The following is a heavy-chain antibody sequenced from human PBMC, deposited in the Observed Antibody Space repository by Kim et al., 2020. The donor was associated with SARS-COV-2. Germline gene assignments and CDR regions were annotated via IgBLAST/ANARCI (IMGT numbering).Heavy chain of an antibody. CDR2: ST. CDR3: ARDYINAFDI. Sequence: STNYNPSLKSRVTISVDTSKNQFSLKLSSVTAADTAVYYCARDYINAFDIWGQGTMVTVSS. J-gene: IGHJ3*02. V-gene: IGHV4-59*01.